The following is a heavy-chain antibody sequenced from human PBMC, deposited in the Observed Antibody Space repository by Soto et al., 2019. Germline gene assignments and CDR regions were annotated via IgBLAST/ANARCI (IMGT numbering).Heavy chain of an antibody. V-gene: IGHV1-18*01. D-gene: IGHD3-10*01. CDR3: ARAGYYCSGNFYNGCGMDV. J-gene: IGHJ6*02. CDR1: GYTFISYD. Sequence: QVQLVQSGAEVKKPGASVKVSCKASGYTFISYDINWVRQAPGQGLEWIGWISAYSGNTNYAQKVQGRVTLTTDTSTNTAYRELRSLRSDDRAVYYCARAGYYCSGNFYNGCGMDVWGQGTTDTVSS. CDR2: ISAYSGNT.